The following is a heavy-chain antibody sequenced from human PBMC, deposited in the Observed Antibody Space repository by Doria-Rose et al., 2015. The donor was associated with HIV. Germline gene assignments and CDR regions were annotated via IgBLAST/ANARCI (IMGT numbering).Heavy chain of an antibody. CDR3: ARIKSSRWYHKYYFDF. D-gene: IGHD6-13*01. CDR1: GVSLSSPGMG. V-gene: IGHV2-26*01. J-gene: IGHJ4*02. Sequence: QVTLKESGPVLVKPTETLTLTCTVSGVSLSSPGMGVSWIRQPPGKALEWLANIFSDDERSYKTSLKSRLTISRVVPKSQVVLPMTAMDPVDTATYYCARIKSSRWYHKYYFDFWGQGTLVIVSA. CDR2: IFSDDER.